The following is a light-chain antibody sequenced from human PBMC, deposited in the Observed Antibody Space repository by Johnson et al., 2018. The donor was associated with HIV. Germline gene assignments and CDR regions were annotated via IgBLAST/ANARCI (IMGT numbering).Light chain of an antibody. V-gene: IGLV1-51*02. J-gene: IGLJ1*01. Sequence: QSVLTQPPSVSAAPGQKVTVSCSGSSSYIGNNYVSWYQQLPGTAPKLLIYENNKRPSGIPDRFSGSKAGSSATLGIAGLPPGDGADYYCGTWDSSLSIFVFGTGTKVTVL. CDR1: SSYIGNNY. CDR3: GTWDSSLSIFV. CDR2: ENN.